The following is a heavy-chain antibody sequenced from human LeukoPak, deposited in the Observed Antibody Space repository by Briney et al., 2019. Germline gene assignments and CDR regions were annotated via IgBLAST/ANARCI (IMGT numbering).Heavy chain of an antibody. J-gene: IGHJ5*02. CDR2: IYSGGST. CDR3: ARGHRTLPPGVRAARQQEAYNWFDP. Sequence: PGGSLRLSCAASGFTVSSNYMSWVRQAPGKGLEWVSVIYSGGSTYYADSVKGRFTISRDNSKNTLYLQMNNLKADDTAVYYCARGHRTLPPGVRAARQQEAYNWFDPWGQGTRVTVSA. V-gene: IGHV3-53*01. CDR1: GFTVSSNY. D-gene: IGHD3-10*01.